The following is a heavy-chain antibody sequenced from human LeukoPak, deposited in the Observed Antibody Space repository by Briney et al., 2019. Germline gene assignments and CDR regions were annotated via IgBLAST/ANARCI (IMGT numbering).Heavy chain of an antibody. CDR3: AREDYGDDGDAFDI. CDR2: IYYSGST. CDR1: GGSISSYY. V-gene: IGHV4-59*01. J-gene: IGHJ3*02. D-gene: IGHD4-17*01. Sequence: SETLSLTCTVSGGSISSYYWSWIRQPPGQGLEWTGYIYYSGSTNYNPSLKSRVTISVDTSKNQFSLKLSSVTAADTAVYYCAREDYGDDGDAFDIWGQGTMVTVSS.